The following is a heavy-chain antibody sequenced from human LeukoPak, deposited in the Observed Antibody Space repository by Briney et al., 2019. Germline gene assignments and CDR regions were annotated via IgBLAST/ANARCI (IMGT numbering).Heavy chain of an antibody. D-gene: IGHD3-9*01. Sequence: ASVKVSCKASGYTFTNYYIHWVRQAPGQGLEWMGVINPSAGTTSYAQKFQGRVTMTRDTSTSTVYMEVSSLRSEDTALYYCARDYDILTGYYIGSSNGMDVWGQGTTVTVSS. CDR3: ARDYDILTGYYIGSSNGMDV. V-gene: IGHV1-46*01. CDR2: INPSAGTT. J-gene: IGHJ6*02. CDR1: GYTFTNYY.